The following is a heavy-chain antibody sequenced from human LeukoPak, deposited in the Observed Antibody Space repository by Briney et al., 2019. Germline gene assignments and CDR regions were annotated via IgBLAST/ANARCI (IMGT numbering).Heavy chain of an antibody. Sequence: PGGSLRLSCAASGFTFSSYAVSWVRQAPGKGLEWVSDIGGSGYTTYYTDSVKGRFTISRDNSKNTLFLQTNSLRDEDTALYYCARVARGTTFDYWGQGTLVTVSS. CDR3: ARVARGTTFDY. D-gene: IGHD1/OR15-1a*01. J-gene: IGHJ4*02. CDR1: GFTFSSYA. CDR2: IGGSGYTT. V-gene: IGHV3-23*01.